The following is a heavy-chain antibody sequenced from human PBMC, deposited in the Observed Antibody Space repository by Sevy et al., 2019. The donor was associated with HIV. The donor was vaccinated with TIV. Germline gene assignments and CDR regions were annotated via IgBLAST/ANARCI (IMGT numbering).Heavy chain of an antibody. J-gene: IGHJ4*02. D-gene: IGHD3-3*01. V-gene: IGHV3-23*01. CDR1: GLTFNSHA. CDR3: AKDYMLNLWRGYFDS. CDR2: ISGSGETT. Sequence: GGSLRLSCAASGLTFNSHAMSWVRQPPGRGLEWVSAISGSGETTVYADSVRGRFTISRANSKNTLFLVRNSLRAEDTAVYYCAKDYMLNLWRGYFDSWGQGTLVTVSS.